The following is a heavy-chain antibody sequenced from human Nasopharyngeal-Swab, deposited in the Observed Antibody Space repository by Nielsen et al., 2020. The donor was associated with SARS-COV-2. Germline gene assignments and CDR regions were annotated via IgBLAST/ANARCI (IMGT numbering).Heavy chain of an antibody. J-gene: IGHJ4*02. CDR2: INHSGST. Sequence: PWTGLEWIGEINHSGSTNYNPSLKSRVTISVDTSKNQFSLKLSSVTAADTAVYYCARGRDYGDYVDYFDYWGQGTLVTVSS. V-gene: IGHV4-34*01. D-gene: IGHD4-17*01. CDR3: ARGRDYGDYVDYFDY.